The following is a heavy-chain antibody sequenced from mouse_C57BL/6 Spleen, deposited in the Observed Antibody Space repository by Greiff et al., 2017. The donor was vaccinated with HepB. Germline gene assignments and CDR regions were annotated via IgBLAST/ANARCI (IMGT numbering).Heavy chain of an antibody. Sequence: VQLQQSGPGLVQPSQSLSITCTVSGFSLTSYGVHWVRQSPGKGLEWLGVIWSGGSTDYNAAFISRLSISKDNSKSQVFFKMNSLQADDTAIYYCARIIYDYDGRGGYAMDYWGQGTSVTVSS. V-gene: IGHV2-2*01. CDR1: GFSLTSYG. J-gene: IGHJ4*01. CDR3: ARIIYDYDGRGGYAMDY. CDR2: IWSGGST. D-gene: IGHD2-4*01.